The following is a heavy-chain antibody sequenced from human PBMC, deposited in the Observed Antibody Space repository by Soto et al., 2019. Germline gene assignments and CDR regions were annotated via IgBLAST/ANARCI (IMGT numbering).Heavy chain of an antibody. Sequence: QVHLQQWGAGLLKTSETLSLNCAVFGGSLSGYWWSWIRQPPGKGLEWIGEIDDSGGTNYNPSLKSRVTISEDPSKNQFSLKLTSLIAADTAVYFCARAGFSGPYDAFDIWGQGTMVSVSS. CDR1: GGSLSGYW. J-gene: IGHJ3*02. CDR2: IDDSGGT. D-gene: IGHD5-12*01. V-gene: IGHV4-34*02. CDR3: ARAGFSGPYDAFDI.